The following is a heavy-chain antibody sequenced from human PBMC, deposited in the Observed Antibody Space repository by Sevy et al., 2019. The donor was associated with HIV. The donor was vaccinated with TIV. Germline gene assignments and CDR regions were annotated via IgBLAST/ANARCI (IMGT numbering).Heavy chain of an antibody. J-gene: IGHJ4*02. Sequence: GESLKISCKGSGYSFTSYWIGWVRQMPGKGLEWMGVIYPGDSDTRYNPSFQGQVTISADKSISTAYLQWSSLKASDTAMYYCARHTAPHCSNTSCYRPSDRFFDYWDQGTLVTVSS. V-gene: IGHV5-51*01. CDR2: IYPGDSDT. CDR1: GYSFTSYW. CDR3: ARHTAPHCSNTSCYRPSDRFFDY. D-gene: IGHD2-2*01.